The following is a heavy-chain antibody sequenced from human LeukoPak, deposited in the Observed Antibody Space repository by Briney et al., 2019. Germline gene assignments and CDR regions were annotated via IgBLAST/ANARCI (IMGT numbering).Heavy chain of an antibody. CDR2: IYTSGST. CDR3: ARDPITMVRGVIISGNYYGMDV. V-gene: IGHV4-4*07. Sequence: SETLSLTCTVSGDSISSYYWSWIRQPAGKGLEWIWRIYTSGSTNYNPSLKSRVTMSVDTSKNQFSLKLSSVTAADTAVYYCARDPITMVRGVIISGNYYGMDVWGQGTTVTVSS. CDR1: GDSISSYY. J-gene: IGHJ6*02. D-gene: IGHD3-10*01.